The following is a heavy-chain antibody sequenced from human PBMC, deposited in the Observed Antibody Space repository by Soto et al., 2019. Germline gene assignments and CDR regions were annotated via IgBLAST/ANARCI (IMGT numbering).Heavy chain of an antibody. V-gene: IGHV1-69*12. CDR2: IVPMFGTA. J-gene: IGHJ5*02. CDR3: SRDGDPGYAFWSGPLGGGRFDP. Sequence: QVQLVQSGAEVKKPGSSVNVSCKTSGATFGNTAVTWVRQAPGQGLEWMGGIVPMFGTANYAQKFQGRVTITADESTNTAYMEVSSLRSDETAVYYCSRDGDPGYAFWSGPLGGGRFDPWGQGTLVTVSS. CDR1: GATFGNTA. D-gene: IGHD3-3*01.